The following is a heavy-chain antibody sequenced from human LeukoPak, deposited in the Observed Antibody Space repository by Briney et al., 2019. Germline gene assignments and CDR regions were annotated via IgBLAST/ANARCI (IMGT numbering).Heavy chain of an antibody. D-gene: IGHD2-21*01. CDR2: ISYSGIT. CDR3: ARVYGDPVYFDY. J-gene: IGHJ4*02. CDR1: GGSISSSSAY. V-gene: IGHV4-39*07. Sequence: SETLSLTCTVSGGSISSSSAYWGWIRQPPGKGLEWIGSISYSGITYYNPSLKSRVTISVDTSKNQFSLKLSSVTAADTAVYYCARVYGDPVYFDYWGQGTLVTVSS.